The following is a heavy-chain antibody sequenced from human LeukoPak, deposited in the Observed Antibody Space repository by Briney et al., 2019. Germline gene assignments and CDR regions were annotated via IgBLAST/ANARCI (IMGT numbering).Heavy chain of an antibody. Sequence: ASVKVSCKASGYTFTSYDINWVRQATGQGLEWMGWMNPNSGNTGYAQKFQGRVTMTRNTSISTAYMELSSLRSEDTAVYYCARGTAMVAGYYYYYMDVWGKGTTVTVSS. J-gene: IGHJ6*03. V-gene: IGHV1-8*01. CDR2: MNPNSGNT. D-gene: IGHD5-18*01. CDR3: ARGTAMVAGYYYYYMDV. CDR1: GYTFTSYD.